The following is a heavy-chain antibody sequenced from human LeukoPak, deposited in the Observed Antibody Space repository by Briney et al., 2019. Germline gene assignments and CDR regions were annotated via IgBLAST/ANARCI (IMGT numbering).Heavy chain of an antibody. V-gene: IGHV4-39*07. CDR2: IYYSGST. D-gene: IGHD3-10*01. J-gene: IGHJ2*01. Sequence: SETLSLTCTVSGGSISSSSYYWGWIRQPPGKGLEWIGSIYYSGSTYYNPSLKSRVTISVDTSKNQFSLKLSSVTAADTAVYYCAREGFYRYHGSGSYDYWYFDLWGRGTLVTVSS. CDR1: GGSISSSSYY. CDR3: AREGFYRYHGSGSYDYWYFDL.